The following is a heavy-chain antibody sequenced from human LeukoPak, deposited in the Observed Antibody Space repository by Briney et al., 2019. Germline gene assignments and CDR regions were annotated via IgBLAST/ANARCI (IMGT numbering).Heavy chain of an antibody. CDR1: GFTFSSYA. D-gene: IGHD3-22*01. CDR2: INGSGGST. CDR3: AKDSNYYDSSGYYYKRLHDAFDI. Sequence: GGSLRLSCAASGFTFSSYAMSWVRQAPGKGLEWVSAINGSGGSTYYADSVKGRFTISRDNSKNKLYLKMNSLRAEEKAVYYCAKDSNYYDSSGYYYKRLHDAFDIWGQGTMVSVSS. V-gene: IGHV3-23*01. J-gene: IGHJ3*02.